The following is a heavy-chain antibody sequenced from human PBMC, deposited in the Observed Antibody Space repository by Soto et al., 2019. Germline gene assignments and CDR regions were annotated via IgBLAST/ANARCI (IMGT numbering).Heavy chain of an antibody. J-gene: IGHJ6*02. D-gene: IGHD5-18*01. Sequence: GGSLRLSCAASGFTFSSYSMNWVRQAPWKGLEWVSYISSSSSTIYYADSVKGRFTISRDNAKNSLYLQMNSLRDEDTAVYYCARDKRSGYSYGPGGMDVWGQGTTVTVSS. CDR2: ISSSSSTI. V-gene: IGHV3-48*02. CDR3: ARDKRSGYSYGPGGMDV. CDR1: GFTFSSYS.